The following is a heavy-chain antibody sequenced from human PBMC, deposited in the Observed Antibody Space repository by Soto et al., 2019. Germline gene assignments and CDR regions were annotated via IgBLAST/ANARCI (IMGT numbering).Heavy chain of an antibody. D-gene: IGHD6-19*01. J-gene: IGHJ4*02. CDR2: AYYNGSA. CDR3: ARVEGIYTSGWPFDS. V-gene: IGHV4-61*01. Sequence: QVQLQESGPGLVKPSETLSLTCTVSGGSVSSGTYFWSWIRQPPGKGLEWLGYAYYNGSANYNSSLKRRVTISVDTSKNQFSLRLSSLTTADTAIYFCARVEGIYTSGWPFDSWGQGTLVTVSS. CDR1: GGSVSSGTYF.